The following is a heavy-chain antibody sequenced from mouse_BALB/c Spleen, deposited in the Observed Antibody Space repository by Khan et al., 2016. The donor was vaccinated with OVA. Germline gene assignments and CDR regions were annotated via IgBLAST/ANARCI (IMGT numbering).Heavy chain of an antibody. J-gene: IGHJ4*01. CDR2: ISYSGST. D-gene: IGHD4-1*01. CDR1: GYSITSDYA. V-gene: IGHV3-2*02. CDR3: ASELGRYYALDY. Sequence: VQLQQSGPGLVKPSQSLSLTCTVTGYSITSDYAWNWIRQFPGNKLEWMGYISYSGSTTYNPSLKSRISITQDTSKDQFFLQLKSVTSEDTVTYYCASELGRYYALDYWGQGTSVTVSS.